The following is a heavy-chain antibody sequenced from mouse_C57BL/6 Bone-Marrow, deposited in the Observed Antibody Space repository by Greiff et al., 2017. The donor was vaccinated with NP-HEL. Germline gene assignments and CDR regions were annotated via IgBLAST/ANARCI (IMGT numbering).Heavy chain of an antibody. Sequence: VQLQQSGAELMKPGASVKLSCKATGYTFTGYWIEWVKQRPGHGLEWIGEILPGNGSTNYNEKFKGKATFTADTSSNPAYMQLSSLTTEDSAIYYCAVSPWGDYGSPYAMDYWGQGTSVTVSS. CDR2: ILPGNGST. CDR3: AVSPWGDYGSPYAMDY. D-gene: IGHD1-1*01. CDR1: GYTFTGYW. V-gene: IGHV1-9*01. J-gene: IGHJ4*01.